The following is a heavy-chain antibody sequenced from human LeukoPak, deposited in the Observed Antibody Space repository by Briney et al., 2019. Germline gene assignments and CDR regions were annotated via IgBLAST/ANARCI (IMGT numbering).Heavy chain of an antibody. CDR1: GYTFTSYY. D-gene: IGHD4-17*01. CDR2: INPSGGST. V-gene: IGHV1-46*01. CDR3: ATTVTTQPYFDL. Sequence: ASVKVSCKASGYTFTSYYMHWVRQAPGQGLEWMGIINPSGGSTSYAQKFQGRVTMTRDTSTSTVYMELSSLRSEDTAVYYCATTVTTQPYFDLWGRGTLVTVSS. J-gene: IGHJ2*01.